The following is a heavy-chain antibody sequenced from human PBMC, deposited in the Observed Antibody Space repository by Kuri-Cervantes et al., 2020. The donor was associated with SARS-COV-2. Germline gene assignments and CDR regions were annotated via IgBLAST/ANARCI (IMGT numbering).Heavy chain of an antibody. Sequence: GGSLRLSCSASGFTFSSYAMNWVRQAPGKGLEWIASISDTAFFIYYADSVKGRFTISRDSARNSLSLQLNSPRVEDTALYYCAKVLGGYNHGRLFDLWGRGALVTVSS. CDR3: AKVLGGYNHGRLFDL. J-gene: IGHJ4*02. CDR2: ISDTAFFI. V-gene: IGHV3-21*01. D-gene: IGHD5-18*01. CDR1: GFTFSSYA.